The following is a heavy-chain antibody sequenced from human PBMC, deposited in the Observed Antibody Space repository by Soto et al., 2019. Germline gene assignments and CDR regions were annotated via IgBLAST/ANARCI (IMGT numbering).Heavy chain of an antibody. CDR2: ISAYNGNT. CDR1: GCTIASYG. Sequence: CKAWGCTIASYGLSWVRQAPGQGLEWMGWISAYNGNTNYAQKLQGRVTMTTDTSTSTAYMELRSLRSDDTAVYYCARHPLISCYCDHHYLLCFRGQ. V-gene: IGHV1-18*01. J-gene: IGHJ3*01. D-gene: IGHD2-15*01. CDR3: ARHPLISCYCDHHYLLCF.